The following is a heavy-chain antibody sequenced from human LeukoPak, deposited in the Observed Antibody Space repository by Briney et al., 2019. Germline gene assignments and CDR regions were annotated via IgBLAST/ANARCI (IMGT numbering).Heavy chain of an antibody. D-gene: IGHD4-23*01. CDR3: ARKLLSPAAPFDY. CDR2: IYSGGST. J-gene: IGHJ4*02. V-gene: IGHV3-53*01. Sequence: PGGSLRLSCVASGFNVRSNYMSWVRQAPGKGLEWVSVIYSGGSTYYAKSVEGRFTISRDNSKNTLYLQMNSLRVEDTVVYYCARKLLSPAAPFDYWGPGTLVTVSS. CDR1: GFNVRSNY.